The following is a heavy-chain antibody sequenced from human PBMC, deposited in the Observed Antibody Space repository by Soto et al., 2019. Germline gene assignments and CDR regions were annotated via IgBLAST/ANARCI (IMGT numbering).Heavy chain of an antibody. CDR3: ARGDHYYDSSGYYPHAFDI. D-gene: IGHD3-22*01. CDR2: INHSGST. CDR1: GGSFSGYY. Sequence: PSETLSLTCAVYGGSFSGYYWSWIRQPPGKGLEWIGEINHSGSTNYNPSLKSRVTISVDTSKNQFSLKLSSVTAADTAVYYCARGDHYYDSSGYYPHAFDIWGQGTMVTVSS. J-gene: IGHJ3*02. V-gene: IGHV4-34*01.